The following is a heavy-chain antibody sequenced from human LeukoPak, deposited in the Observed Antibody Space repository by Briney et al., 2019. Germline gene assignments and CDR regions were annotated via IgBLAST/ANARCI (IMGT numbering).Heavy chain of an antibody. V-gene: IGHV4-4*02. CDR2: IYHSGST. Sequence: PSGTLSLTCAVSGGSISSSNWWSWVRPPPGKGLEWIGEIYHSGSTNYNPSLKSRVTISVDKSKNQFSLKLSSVTAADTAVYYCASAPYYYDSSGYYRNYWGQGTLVTVSS. D-gene: IGHD3-22*01. CDR3: ASAPYYYDSSGYYRNY. CDR1: GGSISSSNW. J-gene: IGHJ4*02.